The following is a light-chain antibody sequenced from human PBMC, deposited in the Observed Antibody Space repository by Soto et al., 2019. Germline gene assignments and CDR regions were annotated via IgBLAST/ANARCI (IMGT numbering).Light chain of an antibody. CDR1: SSSIGAGYD. CDR2: GNS. J-gene: IGLJ2*01. V-gene: IGLV1-40*01. CDR3: QSYDSSLSAVV. Sequence: QPVLTQPPSVSGAPGQWVTISCTGSSSSIGAGYDVHWYQQLPGTAPKLLIYGNSNRPSGVPDRFSGSKSGTSASLAITGLQAEDEADYYCQSYDSSLSAVVFGGGTKLTVL.